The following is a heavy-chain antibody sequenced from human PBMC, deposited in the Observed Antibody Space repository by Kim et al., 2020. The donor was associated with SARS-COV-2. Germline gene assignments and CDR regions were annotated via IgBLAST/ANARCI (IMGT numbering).Heavy chain of an antibody. CDR2: IYYSGST. Sequence: SETLSLTCTVSGGSISSYYWSWIRQPPGKGLEWIGYIYYSGSTNYNPSLKSRVTISVDTSKNQFSLKLSSVTAADTAVYYCARVYVEQLVTYYYYGMDVWGQGTTVTVSS. CDR1: GGSISSYY. D-gene: IGHD6-6*01. V-gene: IGHV4-59*13. CDR3: ARVYVEQLVTYYYYGMDV. J-gene: IGHJ6*02.